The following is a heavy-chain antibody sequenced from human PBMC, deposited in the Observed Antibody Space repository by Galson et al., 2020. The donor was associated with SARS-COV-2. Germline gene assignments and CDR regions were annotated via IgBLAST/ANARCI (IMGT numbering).Heavy chain of an antibody. J-gene: IGHJ6*01. V-gene: IGHV3-23*01. Sequence: GGSLRLSCAASGFTFSSYAMSWVRQAPGKGLEWVSAISGSGGSTYYADSVKGRFTISRDNSKNTLYLQMNSLRAEDTAVYYCAKYVRLGELCVIGFDLLLLHLDGRGKGT. CDR2: ISGSGGST. CDR3: AKYVRLGELCVIGFDLLLLHLDG. CDR1: GFTFSSYA. D-gene: IGHD3-16*01.